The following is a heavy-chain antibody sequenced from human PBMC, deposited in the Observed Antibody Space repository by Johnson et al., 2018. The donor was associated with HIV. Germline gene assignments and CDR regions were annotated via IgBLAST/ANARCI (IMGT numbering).Heavy chain of an antibody. CDR2: ISYGGSNK. CDR1: GFTFSSYA. V-gene: IGHV3-30*04. Sequence: QVQLVESGGGVVQPGRSLRLSCAASGFTFSSYAMHWVRQAPGKGLEWVAVISYGGSNKYYADYVKGRFTISRDNSKNTLYLQMKSLRAEDTAVYYCAKDLIELQGAFDIWGQGTMVTVSS. J-gene: IGHJ3*02. D-gene: IGHD1-26*01. CDR3: AKDLIELQGAFDI.